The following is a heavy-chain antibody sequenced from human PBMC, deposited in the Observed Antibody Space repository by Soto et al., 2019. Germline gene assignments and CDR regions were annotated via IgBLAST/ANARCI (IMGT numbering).Heavy chain of an antibody. CDR2: IYKSTTT. J-gene: IGHJ5*01. D-gene: IGHD3-9*01. Sequence: SETLSLTCSVSGDSISTVDYFWAWIRQPPGQALEYIGYIYKSTTTYYNPSFESRVAISLDTSKSQFSLTVTSVTAADTAVYFCARGRYFLNGRCFPNWFDSWGQGTPGTVSS. CDR1: GDSISTVDYF. CDR3: ARGRYFLNGRCFPNWFDS. V-gene: IGHV4-30-4*01.